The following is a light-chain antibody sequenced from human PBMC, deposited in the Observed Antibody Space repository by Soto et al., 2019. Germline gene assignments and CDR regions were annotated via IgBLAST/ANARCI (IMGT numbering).Light chain of an antibody. Sequence: QSALTQPAPVSGSPGQSITISCTGTSSDVGGYNYVSWYQQHPGKAPKLIIYEVSNRPSGVSNRFSGSKSDNTASLTISGLQAEDEADYYCSSYTSSNTYVFGTGTKLTVL. V-gene: IGLV2-14*01. CDR2: EVS. CDR1: SSDVGGYNY. J-gene: IGLJ1*01. CDR3: SSYTSSNTYV.